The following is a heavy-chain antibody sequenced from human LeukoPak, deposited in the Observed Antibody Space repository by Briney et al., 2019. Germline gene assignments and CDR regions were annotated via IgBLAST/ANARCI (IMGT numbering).Heavy chain of an antibody. J-gene: IGHJ6*03. V-gene: IGHV4-59*01. CDR2: IYYSGST. Sequence: SETLSLTCTVSGGSISSYYWSWIRQPPGKGLEWIGYIYYSGSTNYNPSLKSRVTISVDTSKNQFSLKLSSVTAADTAVYYCARARRRQRYYYMDVWGKGTTVTVSS. CDR3: ARARRRQRYYYMDV. CDR1: GGSISSYY. D-gene: IGHD6-25*01.